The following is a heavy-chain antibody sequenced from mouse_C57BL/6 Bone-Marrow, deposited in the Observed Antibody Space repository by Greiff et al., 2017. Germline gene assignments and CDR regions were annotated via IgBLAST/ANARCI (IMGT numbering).Heavy chain of an antibody. J-gene: IGHJ4*01. Sequence: EVQGVESGGGLVQPGGSLKLSCAASGFTFSDYYMYWVRQTPEKRLEWVAYISNGGGSTYYPDTVKGRFTISRDNAKNTLYLQMSRLKSEDTAMYYCARHEHDGYHAMDYWGQGTSVTVSS. V-gene: IGHV5-12*01. CDR2: ISNGGGST. CDR3: ARHEHDGYHAMDY. D-gene: IGHD2-3*01. CDR1: GFTFSDYY.